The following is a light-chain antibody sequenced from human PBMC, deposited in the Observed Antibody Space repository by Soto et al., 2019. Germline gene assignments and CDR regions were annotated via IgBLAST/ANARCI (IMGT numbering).Light chain of an antibody. Sequence: EIVMTQSPATLSVSPGERATLSCRASQSVSSNLAWYQQKPGQAPRLLIYGASTTATGVPVRFSGSGSGTEFTLTISSLQSEDFAVYYCQHYNNWPPWTFGQGTKVEIK. CDR1: QSVSSN. V-gene: IGKV3-15*01. J-gene: IGKJ1*01. CDR2: GAS. CDR3: QHYNNWPPWT.